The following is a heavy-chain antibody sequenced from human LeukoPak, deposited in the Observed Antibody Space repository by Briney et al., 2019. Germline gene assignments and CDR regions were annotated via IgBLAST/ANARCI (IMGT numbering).Heavy chain of an antibody. CDR1: GDSISSYY. CDR3: ARDRSYGQGYLDY. D-gene: IGHD5-18*01. CDR2: IYYSGST. Sequence: PSETLSLTCTVSGDSISSYYWSWIRQPPGKGLEWIGHIYYSGSTDYNPSLKSRVTISVDTSKNLFSLKLSSVTAADTAVYYCARDRSYGQGYLDYWGQGTLVTVSS. J-gene: IGHJ4*02. V-gene: IGHV4-59*01.